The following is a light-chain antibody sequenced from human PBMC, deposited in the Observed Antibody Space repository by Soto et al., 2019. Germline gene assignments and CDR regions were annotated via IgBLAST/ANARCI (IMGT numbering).Light chain of an antibody. CDR1: SSNIGNNY. CDR3: GTWDSSLSAVV. Sequence: VLTQPPSVSAAPGQKVTISCSGSSSNIGNNYVSWYQQLPGTAPKLLIYENNKRPSGIPDRFSGSKSGTSATLGITGLQTGDEADYYCGTWDSSLSAVVFGGGTKLTVL. CDR2: ENN. J-gene: IGLJ2*01. V-gene: IGLV1-51*02.